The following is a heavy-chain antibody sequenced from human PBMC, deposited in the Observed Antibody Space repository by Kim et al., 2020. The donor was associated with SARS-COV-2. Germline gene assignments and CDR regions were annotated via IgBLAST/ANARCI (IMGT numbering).Heavy chain of an antibody. J-gene: IGHJ6*02. CDR2: ISGSGGSK. V-gene: IGHV3-23*01. D-gene: IGHD6-13*01. Sequence: GGSLRLSCAASGFTFSSYAMSCVRQAPGKGLEWVAGISGSGGSKYYADSVNGRFTISRDNSQNTLYLQMNSLRAEDTAVYYCAKSDLAGSEHRGGMDVWGQGTTDTVSS. CDR3: AKSDLAGSEHRGGMDV. CDR1: GFTFSSYA.